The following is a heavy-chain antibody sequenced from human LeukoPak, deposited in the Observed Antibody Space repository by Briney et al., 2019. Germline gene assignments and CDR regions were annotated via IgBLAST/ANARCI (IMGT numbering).Heavy chain of an antibody. V-gene: IGHV1-69*13. Sequence: SVXVSCKXXGXTXSSYAISWVRQAPGQGLEWMGGIIPIFGTANYAQKFQGRVTITADESTSTAYMELSSLRSEDTAVYYCASYSSGWYDYWGQGTLVTVSS. CDR1: GXTXSSYA. CDR2: IIPIFGTA. CDR3: ASYSSGWYDY. D-gene: IGHD6-19*01. J-gene: IGHJ4*02.